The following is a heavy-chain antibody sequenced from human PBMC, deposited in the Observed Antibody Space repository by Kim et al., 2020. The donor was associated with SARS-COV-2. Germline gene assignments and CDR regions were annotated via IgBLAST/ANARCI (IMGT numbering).Heavy chain of an antibody. Sequence: GGSLRLSCAASGFTFSASWMHWVRQAPGKGLVWVSRINSAGRDITYADSVKGRFTISRDNAKNTLYLQMNSLRAEDTAVYYCARVGDYDRSGYYAYFGSWGQGTLVPVSS. CDR2: INSAGRDI. V-gene: IGHV3-74*03. J-gene: IGHJ4*02. CDR3: ARVGDYDRSGYYAYFGS. CDR1: GFTFSASW. D-gene: IGHD3-22*01.